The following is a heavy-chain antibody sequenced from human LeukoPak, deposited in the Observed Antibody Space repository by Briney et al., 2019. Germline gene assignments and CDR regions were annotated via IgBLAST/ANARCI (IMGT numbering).Heavy chain of an antibody. CDR3: ARSNQADDY. Sequence: PGGSLRLSCAASGFTFSNYWMHWVRQVPGKGLVWVSRTNPGGSNTAYADSVKGRFTISRDSARNTLYLQMDSLRAEDTAVYYCARSNQADDYWGQGTLVTVSS. J-gene: IGHJ4*02. CDR2: TNPGGSNT. CDR1: GFTFSNYW. D-gene: IGHD1-14*01. V-gene: IGHV3-74*01.